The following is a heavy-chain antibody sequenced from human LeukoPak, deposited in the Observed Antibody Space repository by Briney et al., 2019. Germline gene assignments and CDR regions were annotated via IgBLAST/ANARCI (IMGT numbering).Heavy chain of an antibody. CDR1: GGSFSGYY. D-gene: IGHD2-2*02. J-gene: IGHJ6*03. Sequence: PSETLSLTCAVYGGSFSGYYWSWIRQPPGKGLEWIGEINHSGSTNYNPSLKSRVTISVDTSKNQFSLKLSSVTAADTAVYYCAKRGTYCSSTSCYTSYYYYYMDVWGKGTTVTVSS. CDR3: AKRGTYCSSTSCYTSYYYYYMDV. CDR2: INHSGST. V-gene: IGHV4-34*01.